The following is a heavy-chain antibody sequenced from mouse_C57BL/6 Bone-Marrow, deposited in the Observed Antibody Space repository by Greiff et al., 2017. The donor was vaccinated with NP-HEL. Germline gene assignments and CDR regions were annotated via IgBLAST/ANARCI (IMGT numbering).Heavy chain of an antibody. CDR1: GFTFTDYY. V-gene: IGHV7-3*01. D-gene: IGHD2-5*01. CDR3: ARYRSNYVYWYFDV. Sequence: EVKLVESGGGLVQPGGSLSLSCAASGFTFTDYYMSWVRQPPGKALEWLGFIRNKANGYTTEYSASVKGRFTISRDNSQSILYLQMNALRAEDSVTYYCARYRSNYVYWYFDVWGTGTTVTVSS. CDR2: IRNKANGYTT. J-gene: IGHJ1*03.